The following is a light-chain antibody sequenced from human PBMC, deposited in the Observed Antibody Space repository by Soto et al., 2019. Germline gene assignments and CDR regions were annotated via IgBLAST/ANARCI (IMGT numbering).Light chain of an antibody. CDR3: CLYIGETTYV. V-gene: IGLV2-23*01. CDR2: EGH. CDR1: SGFVGSFSL. J-gene: IGLJ1*01. Sequence: QSALAQPASVSGSPGQSITISCTGTSGFVGSFSLVSWYQQHPGKAPKVMISEGHRRPSGVPDRFYGSTSVNSASLRISGLQADDEADYYCCLYIGETTYVFGTGTKVTVL.